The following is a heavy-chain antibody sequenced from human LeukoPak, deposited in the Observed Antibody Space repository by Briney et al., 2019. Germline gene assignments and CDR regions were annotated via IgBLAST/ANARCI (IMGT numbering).Heavy chain of an antibody. J-gene: IGHJ4*02. CDR2: I. V-gene: IGHV3-23*01. D-gene: IGHD3-3*01. CDR1: GFTFSSYG. CDR3: AKVRPAVPRLFGYHFDF. Sequence: GGSLRLSCAASGFTFSSYGMTWVRQAPGKGLEWVSGIYYADAVKGRFTISRDISKNTLYLQMNSLTAEDTAVYYCAKVRPAVPRLFGYHFDFWGQGTLVTVSS.